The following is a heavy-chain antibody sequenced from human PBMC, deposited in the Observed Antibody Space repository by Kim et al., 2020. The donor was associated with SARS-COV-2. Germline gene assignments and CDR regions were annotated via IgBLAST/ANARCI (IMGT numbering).Heavy chain of an antibody. CDR1: RYTFTGYY. Sequence: ASVKVSCKASRYTFTGYYMHWVRQAPGQGLEWMGWINPNSGGTNYAQKFQGWVTMTRDTSISTAYMELSRLRSDDTAVYYCATGQGSRIYSGYDWDYYYGMDVWGQGTTVTVS. J-gene: IGHJ6*02. CDR3: ATGQGSRIYSGYDWDYYYGMDV. CDR2: INPNSGGT. D-gene: IGHD5-12*01. V-gene: IGHV1-2*04.